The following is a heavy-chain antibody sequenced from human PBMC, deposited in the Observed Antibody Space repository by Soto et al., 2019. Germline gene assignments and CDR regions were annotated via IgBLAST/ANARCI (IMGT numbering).Heavy chain of an antibody. CDR1: GYTFTSYG. CDR3: ARDSAAAIGANYYGMEV. V-gene: IGHV1-18*01. J-gene: IGHJ6*01. D-gene: IGHD3-16*01. Sequence: ASVKVSCKASGYTFTSYGISWVRQAPGQGLEWMGWISAYNGNTNYAQKLQGRVTMTTDTSTSTAYMELRSLRSDDTAVYYCARDSAAAIGANYYGMEVWGQVTTPIVS. CDR2: ISAYNGNT.